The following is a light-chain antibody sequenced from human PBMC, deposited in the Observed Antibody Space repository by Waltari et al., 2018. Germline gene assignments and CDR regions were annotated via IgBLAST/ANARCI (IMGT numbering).Light chain of an antibody. J-gene: IGLJ3*02. CDR1: NSTIGSNA. Sequence: QSVLTQPPSVSGTPGQRVTISCSGTNSTIGSNAVNWYQQFPGTAPKPLIYSNNERPSRVPDRFSGSKSGTSASLAISGLRSDDEAHYYCAAWDDSLKDWVFGGGTKLTVL. V-gene: IGLV1-44*01. CDR3: AAWDDSLKDWV. CDR2: SNN.